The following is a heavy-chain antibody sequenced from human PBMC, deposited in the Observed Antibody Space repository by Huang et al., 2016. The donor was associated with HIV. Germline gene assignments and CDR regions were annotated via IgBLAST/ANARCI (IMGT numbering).Heavy chain of an antibody. CDR1: GDSISSHY. J-gene: IGHJ5*02. D-gene: IGHD3-9*01. CDR3: ARARYFGPPTTINWFDP. CDR2: IYYRGST. V-gene: IGHV4-59*11. Sequence: QVQLQESGPGLVKPSETLSLTCTVSGDSISSHYWSWFRQPPGKGLEWIGSIYYRGSTNYTPSLKSRCTTSADTSRNPFSLKLRSVTAADTAVYYCARARYFGPPTTINWFDPWGQGTLVTVSS.